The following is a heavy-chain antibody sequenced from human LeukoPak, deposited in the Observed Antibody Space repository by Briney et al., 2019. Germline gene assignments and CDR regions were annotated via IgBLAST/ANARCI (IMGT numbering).Heavy chain of an antibody. V-gene: IGHV4-4*07. CDR1: DGSISSYY. CDR3: ARDTYGGNSN. J-gene: IGHJ4*02. D-gene: IGHD4-23*01. Sequence: PSETLSLTCTVSDGSISSYYWSWIRQPAGKGLEWIGRIYSSGDTDYNPSLKSRVTMSVDTSKNQFSLKLSSMTAADTAVYYCARDTYGGNSNWGQGTLVTVSS. CDR2: IYSSGDT.